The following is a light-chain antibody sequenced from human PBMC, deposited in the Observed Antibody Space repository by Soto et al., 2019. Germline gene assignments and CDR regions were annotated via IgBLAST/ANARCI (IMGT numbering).Light chain of an antibody. CDR1: DSDVGGYNY. J-gene: IGLJ1*01. CDR2: EVT. V-gene: IGLV2-14*01. Sequence: QSALTQPASVSGSPGQSITISCTGTDSDVGGYNYVSWYQQHPGKAPKLIISEVTNRPSGVSNRFSGSKSANTASLTISGLQAADEADYYCTSYSSTDTPFVFGTGTKVTVL. CDR3: TSYSSTDTPFV.